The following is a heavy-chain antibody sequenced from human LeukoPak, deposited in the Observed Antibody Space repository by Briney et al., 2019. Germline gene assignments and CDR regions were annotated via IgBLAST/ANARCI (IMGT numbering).Heavy chain of an antibody. CDR3: ASFSQGIAAAGFDP. D-gene: IGHD6-13*01. Sequence: SETLSLTCTVSGGSISSSSYYWGWIRQPPGKGLGWIGYIYYSGSTNYNPSLKSRVTMSVDTSKNQFSLKLSSVTAADTAVYYCASFSQGIAAAGFDPWGQGTLVTVSS. J-gene: IGHJ5*02. CDR1: GGSISSSSYY. V-gene: IGHV4-61*05. CDR2: IYYSGST.